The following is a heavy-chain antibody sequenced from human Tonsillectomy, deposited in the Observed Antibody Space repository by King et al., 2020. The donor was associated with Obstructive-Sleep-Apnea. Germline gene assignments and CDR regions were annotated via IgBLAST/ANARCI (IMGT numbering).Heavy chain of an antibody. D-gene: IGHD3-9*01. CDR3: ARSTNYDILTGYSTVYYGMDV. CDR2: IYYSGST. Sequence: QLQESGPGLVKPSQTLSLTCTVSGGSISSGGYYCSWIRQHPGKGLEWIGYIYYSGSTSYNPSLKIRVTISVDTSKNQFSLKLSSVTSADTAVYYCARSTNYDILTGYSTVYYGMDVWGQGTTVTVSS. J-gene: IGHJ6*02. CDR1: GGSISSGGYY. V-gene: IGHV4-31*03.